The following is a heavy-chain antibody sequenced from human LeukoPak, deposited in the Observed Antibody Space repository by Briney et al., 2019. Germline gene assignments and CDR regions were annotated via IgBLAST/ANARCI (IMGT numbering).Heavy chain of an antibody. D-gene: IGHD3-10*01. Sequence: SGGSLRLSCAASGFSVNNNYMNWVRQAPGKGLEWVSVKDNFGNTYYTDSVKGRFTISRDISKNTVYLQMNTLSAEDMAVYYCAGGTYYGSGSRPGYFDHWGQGTLVTVSS. J-gene: IGHJ4*02. V-gene: IGHV3-53*01. CDR3: AGGTYYGSGSRPGYFDH. CDR2: KDNFGNT. CDR1: GFSVNNNY.